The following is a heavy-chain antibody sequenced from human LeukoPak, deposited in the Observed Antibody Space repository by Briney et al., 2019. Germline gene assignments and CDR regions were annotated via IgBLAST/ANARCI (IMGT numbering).Heavy chain of an antibody. CDR2: INPNSGGT. Sequence: ASVKVSCKASGYTFTGYYMHWVRQAPGQGLEWMGWINPNSGGTNYAQKFQGRVTKTRYTSISTAYMELSRLRSVDTVVYSCARAVGYCSSSSCRRGDYYYYYGMYVWGQGTTVSVSS. CDR1: GYTFTGYY. CDR3: ARAVGYCSSSSCRRGDYYYYYGMYV. D-gene: IGHD2-2*01. J-gene: IGHJ6*02. V-gene: IGHV1-2*02.